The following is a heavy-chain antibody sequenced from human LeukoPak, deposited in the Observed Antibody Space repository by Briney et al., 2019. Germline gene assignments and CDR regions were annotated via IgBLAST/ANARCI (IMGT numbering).Heavy chain of an antibody. CDR1: DTSINTYY. J-gene: IGHJ4*02. D-gene: IGHD3-10*01. Sequence: SETLSLTCTVSDTSINTYYWSWIRQPAGKGLEWIGHIYTTGTTNPSLKSRVTMSIDTSKNQFSLNLRSVTAADTAVYYCAKVAKHYYGSETYFFFDHWGQGTLVTVSS. V-gene: IGHV4-4*07. CDR2: IYTTGTT. CDR3: AKVAKHYYGSETYFFFDH.